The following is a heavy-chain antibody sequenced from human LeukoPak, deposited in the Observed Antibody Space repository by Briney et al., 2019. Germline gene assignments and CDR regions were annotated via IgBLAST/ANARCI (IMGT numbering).Heavy chain of an antibody. CDR1: GFTFSSYG. CDR2: IWYDGSNK. CDR3: ARGGPRHNWFDP. V-gene: IGHV3-33*01. D-gene: IGHD3-10*01. Sequence: GRSLRLSCAASGFTFSSYGMHWVRQAPGKGLEWVAVIWYDGSNKYYADSVKGRFTISRDNSKNTLYLQMNSLRAEDTAVYYCARGGPRHNWFDPWGQGTLVTVSS. J-gene: IGHJ5*02.